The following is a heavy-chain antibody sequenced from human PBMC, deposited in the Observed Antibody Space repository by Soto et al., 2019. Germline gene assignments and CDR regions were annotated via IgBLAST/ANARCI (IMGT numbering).Heavy chain of an antibody. Sequence: PGGSLRLSCAASGFTVSSSSMNWFRQAPGKWLEWVSVIFTDGGTFYGDSVKGRFTISRDKSKNTLYLQMNSLSGEDTAVYYCSRGSGGYYSSERWVDVWGQGXTVTV. D-gene: IGHD3-10*01. V-gene: IGHV3-53*01. J-gene: IGHJ6*02. CDR2: IFTDGGT. CDR3: SRGSGGYYSSERWVDV. CDR1: GFTVSSSS.